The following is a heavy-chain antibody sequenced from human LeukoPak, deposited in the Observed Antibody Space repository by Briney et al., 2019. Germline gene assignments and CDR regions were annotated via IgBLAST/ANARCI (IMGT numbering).Heavy chain of an antibody. Sequence: PGGSLRLSCAASGFTFSSYWMTWVRQAPGKGLEWVANIKEDGSEKNYVDSVKGRFTITRDNAKNSLYLQMNNLRADDTAVYYCTRLRYSDYWGQGTLVTVSS. J-gene: IGHJ4*02. V-gene: IGHV3-7*01. D-gene: IGHD3-9*01. CDR2: IKEDGSEK. CDR1: GFTFSSYW. CDR3: TRLRYSDY.